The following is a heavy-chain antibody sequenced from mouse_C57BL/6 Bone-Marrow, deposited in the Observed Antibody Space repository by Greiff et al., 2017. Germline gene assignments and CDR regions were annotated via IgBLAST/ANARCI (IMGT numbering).Heavy chain of an antibody. D-gene: IGHD2-5*01. V-gene: IGHV1-81*01. CDR3: ARGYYSNYDGYFDV. CDR1: GYTFTSYG. J-gene: IGHJ1*03. CDR2: IYPRSGNT. Sequence: VQLQQSGAELARPGASVKLSCKASGYTFTSYGISWVKQRTGQGLEWIGEIYPRSGNTYYNEKFKGKATLTVDKSSSTAYMELRSLTSEDSAVYFCARGYYSNYDGYFDVWGTGTTVTVSS.